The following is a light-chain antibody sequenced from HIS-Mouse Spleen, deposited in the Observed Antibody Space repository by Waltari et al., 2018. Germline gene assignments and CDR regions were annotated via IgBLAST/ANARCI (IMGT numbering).Light chain of an antibody. CDR2: QDS. J-gene: IGLJ2*01. CDR3: QAWDSSTVV. V-gene: IGLV3-1*01. CDR1: KLGDKY. Sequence: SYELTQPPSVYVSPGQTASITCSGDKLGDKYACWYQQKPGQSPGLVIYQDSKRPSGIPERFSGSNSGNTATLTISGTQAMDEADYYCQAWDSSTVVFGGGTKLTVL.